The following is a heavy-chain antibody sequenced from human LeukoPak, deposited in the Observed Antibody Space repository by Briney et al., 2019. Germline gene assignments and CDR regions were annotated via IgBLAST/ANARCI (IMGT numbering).Heavy chain of an antibody. CDR2: IYSGGST. CDR3: VRDLWIREELSYFDY. CDR1: GFTVSSNY. D-gene: IGHD1-7*01. J-gene: IGHJ4*02. Sequence: GGSLRLSCAASGFTVSSNYMSWVRQAPGKGLEWVSVIYSGGSTDYADSVKGRFTISRDNSKNTLYLQMNSLRAEDTAFYYCVRDLWIREELSYFDYWGQGTLVTVSS. V-gene: IGHV3-66*01.